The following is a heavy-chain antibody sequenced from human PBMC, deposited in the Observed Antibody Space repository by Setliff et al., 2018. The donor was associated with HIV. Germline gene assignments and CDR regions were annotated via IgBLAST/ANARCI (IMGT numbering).Heavy chain of an antibody. CDR2: IYYTGST. V-gene: IGHV4-31*03. Sequence: LSLTCTVSGGSITSGGHYWSWIRQHPGKGLEWIGYIYYTGSTYYNPSLKSRVTISVDTSKNQFSLNLSSVTAADTALYYCARSSDRFCSGGSCSPVIYYWGQGTLVTVSS. CDR3: ARSSDRFCSGGSCSPVIYY. CDR1: GGSITSGGHY. J-gene: IGHJ4*02. D-gene: IGHD2-15*01.